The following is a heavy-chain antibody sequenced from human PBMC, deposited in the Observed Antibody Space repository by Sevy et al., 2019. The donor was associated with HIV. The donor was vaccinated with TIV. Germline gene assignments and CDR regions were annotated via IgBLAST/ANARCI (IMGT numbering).Heavy chain of an antibody. D-gene: IGHD2-21*02. Sequence: GGSLSLSCAASGLTFTLYAKNWVRKAPGKGLEWVALIPYPGTNKYYADSVKGRFTISRDDSKKTAYLQMNNLRTDDTAVYYCARVAVEYCTDDCYHRFDYWGQGTQVTVSS. CDR1: GLTFTLYA. CDR3: ARVAVEYCTDDCYHRFDY. J-gene: IGHJ4*02. CDR2: IPYPGTNK. V-gene: IGHV3-30-3*01.